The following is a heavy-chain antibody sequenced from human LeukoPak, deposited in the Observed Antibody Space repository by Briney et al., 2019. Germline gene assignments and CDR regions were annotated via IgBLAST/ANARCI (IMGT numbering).Heavy chain of an antibody. J-gene: IGHJ6*02. Sequence: GASVKVSCKASGYTLTSYGISWVRQAPGQGLEWMVWISAYNGNTNYAQKLQGRVTMTTDTSTSTAYMELRSLRSDDTAVYYCARDAYYDSSGSYYYGMDVWGQGTTVTVSS. D-gene: IGHD3-22*01. CDR3: ARDAYYDSSGSYYYGMDV. CDR2: ISAYNGNT. CDR1: GYTLTSYG. V-gene: IGHV1-18*01.